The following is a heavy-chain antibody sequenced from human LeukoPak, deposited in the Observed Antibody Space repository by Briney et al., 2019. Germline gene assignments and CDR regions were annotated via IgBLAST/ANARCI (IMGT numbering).Heavy chain of an antibody. D-gene: IGHD2-2*02. CDR1: GGSISSGTYY. J-gene: IGHJ6*03. Sequence: ASETLSLTCTVSGGSISSGTYYWSWIRQPAGKGLEWIGRIYSNGDTNYNPSLKSRVTMSVDTSKNQFSLKLSSVTAADTAVYYCARGYCSTISCYNSGYYYMDVWGKGTTVTVSS. CDR3: ARGYCSTISCYNSGYYYMDV. CDR2: IYSNGDT. V-gene: IGHV4-61*02.